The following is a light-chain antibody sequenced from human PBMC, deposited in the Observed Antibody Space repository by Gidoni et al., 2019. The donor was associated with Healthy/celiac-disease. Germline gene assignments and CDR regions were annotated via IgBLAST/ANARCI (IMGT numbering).Light chain of an antibody. CDR1: QSVSSN. V-gene: IGKV3-15*01. J-gene: IGKJ4*01. CDR2: GAS. Sequence: EIVMTQSPATLSVSPGERATLSCRASQSVSSNLAWYQQKTGQAPRLLIYGASTRATGIPARCSGSGSGTEFTLTISSLQSEDFAVYYCQQYNNWPLLTFGGGTKVEIK. CDR3: QQYNNWPLLT.